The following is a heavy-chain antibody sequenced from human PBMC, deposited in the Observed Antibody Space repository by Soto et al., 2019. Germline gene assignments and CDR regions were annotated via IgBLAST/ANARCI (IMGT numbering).Heavy chain of an antibody. CDR1: GGTFTSSA. CDR3: AREGYYDSSSYPLAY. J-gene: IGHJ4*02. D-gene: IGHD3-22*01. Sequence: GASVKVSCKASGGTFTSSAISWVRQAPGQGLEWMGGIITIFGTANYAQKFQGRVTITADESTSTAYMELSSLRSEDTAVYYCAREGYYDSSSYPLAYWGQGTLLSVSS. V-gene: IGHV1-69*13. CDR2: IITIFGTA.